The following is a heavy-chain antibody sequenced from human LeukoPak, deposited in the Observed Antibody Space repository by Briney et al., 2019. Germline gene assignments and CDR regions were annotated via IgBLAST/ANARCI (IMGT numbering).Heavy chain of an antibody. D-gene: IGHD3-10*01. CDR2: ISSSSSYT. Sequence: GGSPRLSCAASGFTFSDYYMSWIRQAPGKGLEWVSYISSSSSYTNYADSVKGRFTISRDNAKNSPYLQMNSLRVEDTAVYYCARDPRYGSGANDYWGQGTLVTVSS. J-gene: IGHJ4*02. V-gene: IGHV3-11*06. CDR1: GFTFSDYY. CDR3: ARDPRYGSGANDY.